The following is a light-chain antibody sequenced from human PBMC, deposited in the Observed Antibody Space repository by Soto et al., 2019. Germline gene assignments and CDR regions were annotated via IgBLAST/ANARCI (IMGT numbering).Light chain of an antibody. CDR3: QVWDSSSDHVV. CDR2: YDS. CDR1: NIGRKS. J-gene: IGLJ2*01. V-gene: IGLV3-21*04. Sequence: SYELTQPPSVSVAPGKTARITCGGNNIGRKSVHWYQQKPGQAPVLVIYYDSDRPSGIPERFSGYNSGNTATLTISRVEAGDEADYYCQVWDSSSDHVVFGGRTNLTVL.